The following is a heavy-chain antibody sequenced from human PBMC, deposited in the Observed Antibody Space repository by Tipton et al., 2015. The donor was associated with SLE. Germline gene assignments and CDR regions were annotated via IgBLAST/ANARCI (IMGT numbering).Heavy chain of an antibody. D-gene: IGHD3/OR15-3a*01. CDR3: ASARRDWDSYYYYYYYMDV. J-gene: IGHJ6*03. Sequence: QVQLVQSGGGLVKPGGSLRLSCAASGFTFSSYSMDWIRQPPGKGLEWIGEINHGGSTNYNPSLKSRATISIDTSKNQFSLKLSSVTAADTAVYYCASARRDWDSYYYYYYYMDVWGKGTTVTVSS. CDR2: INHGGST. CDR1: GFTFSSYS. V-gene: IGHV4-34*01.